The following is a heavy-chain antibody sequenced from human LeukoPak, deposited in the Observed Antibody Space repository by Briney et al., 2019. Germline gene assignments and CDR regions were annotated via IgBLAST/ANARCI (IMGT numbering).Heavy chain of an antibody. D-gene: IGHD2-2*01. CDR1: GGSISRYY. Sequence: SETLSLTCTVSGGSISRYYWSWTRQPPGKGLEWIGHIYYSGSTNHNPTLRSRVTISVDTSKNQFSLKLSSVTAADTAVYYCARGKYQLDYWGQGTLVTVSS. CDR2: IYYSGST. J-gene: IGHJ4*02. V-gene: IGHV4-59*08. CDR3: ARGKYQLDY.